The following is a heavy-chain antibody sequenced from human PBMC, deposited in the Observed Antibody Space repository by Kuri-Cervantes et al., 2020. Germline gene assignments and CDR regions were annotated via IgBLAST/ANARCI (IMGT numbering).Heavy chain of an antibody. Sequence: SETLSLTCAAYGGSFSGSDWRWIRQPPGKGLEWIGGVYYSGSTYYNPSFKSRVTISVDTSKNQFPMMLSSVTAADNAVYYCARNSSIAMVRGVIPWGQGTLVTVSS. CDR2: VYYSGST. CDR1: GGSFSGSD. CDR3: ARNSSIAMVRGVIP. V-gene: IGHV4-34*01. J-gene: IGHJ5*02. D-gene: IGHD3-10*01.